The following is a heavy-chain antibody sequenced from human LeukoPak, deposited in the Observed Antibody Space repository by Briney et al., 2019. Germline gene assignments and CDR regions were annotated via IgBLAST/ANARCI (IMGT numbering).Heavy chain of an antibody. V-gene: IGHV4-39*01. J-gene: IGHJ4*02. CDR2: IYSSGST. Sequence: SSETLSLTCTVSGASISGSGYYWGWIRQPPGKGLEWIGSIYSSGSTYYNASLQSRVTISIETSKNQISLRLNSVTGADTAMYYCAKSGGYGLIDYWGQGTLVTVSS. CDR3: AKSGGYGLIDY. D-gene: IGHD1-26*01. CDR1: GASISGSGYY.